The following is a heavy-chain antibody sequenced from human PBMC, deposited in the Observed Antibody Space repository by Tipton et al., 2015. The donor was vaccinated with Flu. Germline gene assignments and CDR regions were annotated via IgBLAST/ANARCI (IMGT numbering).Heavy chain of an antibody. J-gene: IGHJ4*02. CDR1: GGSISNYY. CDR2: IYSSGST. CDR3: ARHSSSLGCPVDC. V-gene: IGHV4-59*08. Sequence: LRLSCTASGGSISNYYWNWIRQPPGKGLEWIGYIYSSGSTNFNPSLKSRVTISVDTSKNQFSLKLNSVTAADTAVYYCARHSSSLGCPVDCWGQGTLVTVSS. D-gene: IGHD6-6*01.